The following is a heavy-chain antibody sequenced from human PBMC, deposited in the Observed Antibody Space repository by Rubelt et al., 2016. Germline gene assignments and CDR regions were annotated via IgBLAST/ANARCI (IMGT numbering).Heavy chain of an antibody. CDR1: GYSFTSYW. CDR2: IYPGDSDT. Sequence: EVQLVQSGAEVKKPGESLKISCKGSGYSFTSYWIGWVRQMPGKGLEWMGIIYPGDSDTRYSLSSQGQVTIAADKSISTAYLQWSSLKASDTAMDYCARVTTVTNDNWFDPWGQGTLVTVSS. CDR3: ARVTTVTNDNWFDP. D-gene: IGHD4-17*01. V-gene: IGHV5-51*01. J-gene: IGHJ5*02.